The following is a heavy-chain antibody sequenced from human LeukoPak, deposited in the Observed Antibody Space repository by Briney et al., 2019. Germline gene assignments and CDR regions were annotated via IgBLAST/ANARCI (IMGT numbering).Heavy chain of an antibody. CDR1: GYTFTNYH. D-gene: IGHD5-18*01. Sequence: GASVKVSCKASGYTFTNYHITWVRQAPGQGLEWMGWISGYNGNTNYAQKLQGRVTMTTDTSTNTAYMELRSLRSDDTAMYYCARVSPHRKISYGYQNWFDPWGRGTLVTVSS. J-gene: IGHJ5*02. CDR2: ISGYNGNT. V-gene: IGHV1-18*01. CDR3: ARVSPHRKISYGYQNWFDP.